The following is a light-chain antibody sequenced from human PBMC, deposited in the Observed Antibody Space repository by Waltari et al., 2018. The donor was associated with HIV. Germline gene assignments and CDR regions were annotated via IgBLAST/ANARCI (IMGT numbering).Light chain of an antibody. Sequence: SALTQPASVSGSPGQSITISCTGPARDMTTFNSVSWYQQSPGRAPKLIIFAVYFRPSGVSDRFSGSKSGDTASLTISALRAEDEGDYFCSSYSTRGFVLFGGGTKVTVL. CDR1: ARDMTTFNS. V-gene: IGLV2-14*01. CDR2: AVY. J-gene: IGLJ3*02. CDR3: SSYSTRGFVL.